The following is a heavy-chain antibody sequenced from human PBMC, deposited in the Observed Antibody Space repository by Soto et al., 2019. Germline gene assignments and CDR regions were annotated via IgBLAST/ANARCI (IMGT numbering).Heavy chain of an antibody. Sequence: SETLSLTCTVSGGSISSGGYYWSWIRQHPGKGLEWIGYIYYSGSTYYNPSLKSRVTISVDTSKNQFSLKLSSVTAADTAVYYCARDRGGYSYGLDYWGQGTLVTVSS. CDR1: GGSISSGGYY. CDR3: ARDRGGYSYGLDY. J-gene: IGHJ4*02. D-gene: IGHD5-18*01. CDR2: IYYSGST. V-gene: IGHV4-31*03.